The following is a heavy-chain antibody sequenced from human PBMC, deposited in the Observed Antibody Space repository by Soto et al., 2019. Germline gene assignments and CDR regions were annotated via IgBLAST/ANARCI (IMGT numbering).Heavy chain of an antibody. CDR1: WYSLTSQW. Sequence: AESLTICCQGHWYSLTSQWIVWVPQMPGKGLEWVGIISPGDSDTRISPSFQGQVTMSADKSITTAYLQWTSLKASDTAMYYCGSLPVGDYFEYFHHWGQGTVFTVSS. V-gene: IGHV5-51*01. CDR3: GSLPVGDYFEYFHH. J-gene: IGHJ1*01. CDR2: ISPGDSDT. D-gene: IGHD1-26*01.